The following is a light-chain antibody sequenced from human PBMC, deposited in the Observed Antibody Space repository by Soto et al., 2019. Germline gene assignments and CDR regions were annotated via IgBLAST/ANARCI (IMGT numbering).Light chain of an antibody. CDR3: QVWDSSSDHVV. CDR2: YDS. J-gene: IGLJ2*01. CDR1: NIGSKS. Sequence: SYELTQPPSVSVAPGKTARITCGGNNIGSKSVHWYQQKPGQAPVLVISYDSDRPSGIPERFSGSNSGNTATLTISRVEAGDEADYYCQVWDSSSDHVVFGGGTKLTVL. V-gene: IGLV3-21*04.